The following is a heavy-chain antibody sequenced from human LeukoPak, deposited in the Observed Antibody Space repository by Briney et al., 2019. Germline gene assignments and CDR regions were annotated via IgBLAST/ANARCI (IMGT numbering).Heavy chain of an antibody. CDR1: GRSFSGYY. V-gene: IGHV4-34*01. D-gene: IGHD3-22*01. Sequence: SETLSLTCAVYGRSFSGYYWRWIRQPPGKGLEWVGEIIHRGSTNYNPSLKSRVTISVDTSKNQFSLKLSSVTAADTAVYYCARGNHYYDSSGSAASRWFDPWGQGTLVTVSS. CDR2: IIHRGST. CDR3: ARGNHYYDSSGSAASRWFDP. J-gene: IGHJ5*02.